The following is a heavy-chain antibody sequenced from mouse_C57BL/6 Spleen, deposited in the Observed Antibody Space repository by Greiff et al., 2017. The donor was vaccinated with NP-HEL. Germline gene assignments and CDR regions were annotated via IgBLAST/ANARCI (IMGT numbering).Heavy chain of an antibody. D-gene: IGHD3-2*02. CDR1: GYTFTSYW. Sequence: VQLQQPGAELVKPGASVKMSCKASGYTFTSYWITWVKQRPGQGLEWIGDIYPGSGSTNYNEKFKSKATLTVDTSSSTAYMQLSSLTSEDSAVYYYASSQRRRRYFDYWGQGTTLTVSS. V-gene: IGHV1-55*01. CDR3: ASSQRRRRYFDY. CDR2: IYPGSGST. J-gene: IGHJ2*01.